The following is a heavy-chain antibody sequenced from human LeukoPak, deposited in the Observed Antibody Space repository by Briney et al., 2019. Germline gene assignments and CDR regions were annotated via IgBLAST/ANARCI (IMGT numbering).Heavy chain of an antibody. J-gene: IGHJ4*02. D-gene: IGHD2-15*01. CDR2: ISAYNGNT. CDR3: ARAGYCSGGSCFSYYFDY. Sequence: ASVKVSCKASGYTFTSYGISWVRQAPGQGLEWMGWISAYNGNTNYAQKLQGRVTMTTGTSTSTAYMELRSLRSDDTAVYYCARAGYCSGGSCFSYYFDYWGQGTLVTVSS. V-gene: IGHV1-18*01. CDR1: GYTFTSYG.